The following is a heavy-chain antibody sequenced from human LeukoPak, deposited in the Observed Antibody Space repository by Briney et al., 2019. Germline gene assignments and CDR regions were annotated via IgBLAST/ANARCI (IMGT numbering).Heavy chain of an antibody. D-gene: IGHD3-16*02. CDR2: ISGSGGST. CDR1: GFAFSTYW. CDR3: AKSAPIDRYYYYGMDV. J-gene: IGHJ6*02. Sequence: PGGSLRLSCAASGFAFSTYWMSWVRQAPGKGLEWVSAISGSGGSTYYADSVKGRFTISRDNSKNTLYLQMNSLRAEDTAVYYCAKSAPIDRYYYYGMDVWGQGTTVTVSS. V-gene: IGHV3-23*01.